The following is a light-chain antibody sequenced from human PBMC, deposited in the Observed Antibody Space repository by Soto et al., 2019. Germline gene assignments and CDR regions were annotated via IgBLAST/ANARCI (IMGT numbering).Light chain of an antibody. Sequence: DIVMTQSPDSLAVSLGERATINYKSSQSVLYSSNNKNYLAWYQQKPGQPPNLLIYWASTRESGVPDRFSGSGSGTHFTLPIRSLQAEDVAVYYCQQYSSTQYTFGQGTQLEIK. V-gene: IGKV4-1*01. CDR1: QSVLYSSNNKNY. CDR2: WAS. CDR3: QQYSSTQYT. J-gene: IGKJ2*01.